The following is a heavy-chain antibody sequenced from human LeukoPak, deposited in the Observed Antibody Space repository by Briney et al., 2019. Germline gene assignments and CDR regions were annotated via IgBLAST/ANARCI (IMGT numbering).Heavy chain of an antibody. Sequence: ASVRVSCTASGYTFTVYYMHWVRQAPGQGLEWMGWINPNSGGTNYAQKFQGKVTMTRDTSISTAYMELSRLRSDDTAVYYCARVTDTAMVKAYYWGQGTLVTVSS. J-gene: IGHJ4*02. CDR3: ARVTDTAMVKAYY. CDR2: INPNSGGT. CDR1: GYTFTVYY. D-gene: IGHD5-18*01. V-gene: IGHV1-2*02.